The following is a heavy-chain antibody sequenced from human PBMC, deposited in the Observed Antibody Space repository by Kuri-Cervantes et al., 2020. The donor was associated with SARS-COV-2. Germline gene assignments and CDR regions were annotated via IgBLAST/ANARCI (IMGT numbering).Heavy chain of an antibody. D-gene: IGHD6-6*01. CDR1: GFTFSTYS. J-gene: IGHJ4*02. V-gene: IGHV3-21*01. Sequence: GESLKISCEASGFTFSTYSMNWVRQAPGKGLQWVASISSSGSYIHYADSVRGRFTISRDNAKDSVYLQMNSLRADDTAVYYCARDPRYSSSWLDYWGQGTLVTVSS. CDR3: ARDPRYSSSWLDY. CDR2: ISSSGSYI.